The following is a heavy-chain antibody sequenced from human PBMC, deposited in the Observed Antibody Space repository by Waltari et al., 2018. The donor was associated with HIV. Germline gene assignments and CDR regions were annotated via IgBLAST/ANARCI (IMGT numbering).Heavy chain of an antibody. CDR1: GGSFSGYY. D-gene: IGHD5-12*01. CDR3: ARGEEGYSGYDLSWFDT. CDR2: INHSGRT. V-gene: IGHV4-34*01. J-gene: IGHJ5*02. Sequence: QVQLQQWGAGLLKPSETLSLTCAVYGGSFSGYYWSWIRQPPGKGLEWIGEINHSGRTNYNPSHKSRVTISADTSKNQFSLKVNSVTAADTAVYYCARGEEGYSGYDLSWFDTWGQGTLVTVSS.